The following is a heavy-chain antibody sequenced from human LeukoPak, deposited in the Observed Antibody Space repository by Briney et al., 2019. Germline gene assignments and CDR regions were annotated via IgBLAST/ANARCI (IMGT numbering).Heavy chain of an antibody. D-gene: IGHD3-22*01. V-gene: IGHV3-7*01. Sequence: GGSLRLSCEASGFSMSVYWMSWVRQAPGKGLEWVGNIKQDGSERNYVDSVKGRFTISRDNAKKSLYLQMNSLRAEDTAVYYCARDWGAYYHFFDYWGQGTLVTVSS. CDR2: IKQDGSER. CDR1: GFSMSVYW. CDR3: ARDWGAYYHFFDY. J-gene: IGHJ4*02.